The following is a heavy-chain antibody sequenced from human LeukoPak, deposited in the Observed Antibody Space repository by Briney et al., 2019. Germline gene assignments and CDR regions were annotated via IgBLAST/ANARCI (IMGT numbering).Heavy chain of an antibody. D-gene: IGHD3-22*01. Sequence: ASVKVSCKASGGTFSSYAISWVRQAPGQGLEWMGRIIPILGIANYGQKFQGRVTITADKSTSTAYMELSSLRSEDTAVYYCARDYPDLDYYDSSGPYYFDYWGQGTLVTVSS. CDR2: IIPILGIA. CDR1: GGTFSSYA. J-gene: IGHJ4*02. CDR3: ARDYPDLDYYDSSGPYYFDY. V-gene: IGHV1-69*04.